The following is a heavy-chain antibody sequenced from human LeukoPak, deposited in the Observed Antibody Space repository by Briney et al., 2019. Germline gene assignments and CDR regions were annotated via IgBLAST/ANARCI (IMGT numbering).Heavy chain of an antibody. J-gene: IGHJ4*02. V-gene: IGHV4-30-4*01. CDR3: ASRPMVRGVIAY. Sequence: SETLSLTCTVPGGSISSGDYYWSWIRQPPGKGLEWIGYIYYSGSTYYNPSLKSRVTISVDTSKNQFSLKLSSVTAADMAVYYCASRPMVRGVIAYWGQGTLVTVSS. D-gene: IGHD3-10*01. CDR2: IYYSGST. CDR1: GGSISSGDYY.